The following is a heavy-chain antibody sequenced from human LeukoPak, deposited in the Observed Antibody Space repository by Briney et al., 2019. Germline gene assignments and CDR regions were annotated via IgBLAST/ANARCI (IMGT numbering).Heavy chain of an antibody. V-gene: IGHV1-18*01. J-gene: IGHJ4*02. CDR1: GYTLTSYG. Sequence: VASVKVSCKASGYTLTSYGISWVRQAPGQGLEWMGWISAYNGNTNYAQKLQGRVTMTTDTSTSTAYMELRSLRSDDTAVYYCARDEDWPDYRYYFDYWGQGTLVTVSS. CDR2: ISAYNGNT. D-gene: IGHD3-16*02. CDR3: ARDEDWPDYRYYFDY.